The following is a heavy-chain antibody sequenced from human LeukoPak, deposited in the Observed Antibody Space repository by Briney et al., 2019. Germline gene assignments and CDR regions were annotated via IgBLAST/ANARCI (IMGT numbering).Heavy chain of an antibody. J-gene: IGHJ4*02. D-gene: IGHD1-14*01. CDR1: GGSFSGYY. V-gene: IGHV3-23*01. CDR2: ISGSGGST. CDR3: AKVVYHYFDY. Sequence: ETLSLTCAVYGGSFSGYYWSWVRQAPGKGLEWVSAISGSGGSTYYADSVKGRFTISRDNSKNTLYLQMNSLRAEDTAVYYCAKVVYHYFDYWGQGTLVTVSS.